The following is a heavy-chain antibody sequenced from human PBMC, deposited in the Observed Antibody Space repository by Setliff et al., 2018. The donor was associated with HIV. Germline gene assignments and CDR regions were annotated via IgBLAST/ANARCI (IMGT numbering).Heavy chain of an antibody. J-gene: IGHJ4*02. CDR2: INPKSGGT. CDR3: ATLDYGHSLGKIDY. Sequence: WASVKVSCKASGYMFTDYYIHWVRQAPGQGLEWMGWINPKSGGTKYGQSFQGRVTMTRDTSISTAYMELSRLKSDDTAVYFCATLDYGHSLGKIDYWGQGTLVTVSS. CDR1: GYMFTDYY. D-gene: IGHD4-17*01. V-gene: IGHV1-2*02.